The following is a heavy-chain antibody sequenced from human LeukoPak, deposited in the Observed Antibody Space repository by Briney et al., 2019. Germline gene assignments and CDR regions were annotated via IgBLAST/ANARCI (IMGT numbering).Heavy chain of an antibody. CDR3: ARDVLGYGSSASD. J-gene: IGHJ4*02. Sequence: ASVKVSCKASGYSFTGYYIHRVRQAPGQGLEWMGWVNSNIGDTYYAQKFRGRLAITRDKSITTVHMELSSLRSNDTAVYYCARDVLGYGSSASDWGQGTLVTVSS. CDR1: GYSFTGYY. CDR2: VNSNIGDT. V-gene: IGHV1-2*02. D-gene: IGHD2-2*01.